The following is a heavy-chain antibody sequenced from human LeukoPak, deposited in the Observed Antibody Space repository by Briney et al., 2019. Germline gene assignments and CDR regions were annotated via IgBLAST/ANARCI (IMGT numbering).Heavy chain of an antibody. V-gene: IGHV5-10-1*01. D-gene: IGHD1-26*01. CDR1: GXSFTSYC. J-gene: IGHJ4*02. CDR2: IDPSDSYT. Sequence: GESLRISYKGSGXSFTSYCINWVRQMPGKGLEWMGTIDPSDSYTNYSPSFQGHVTISADNSISTAYLQWSSLKASDTAMYYCARLPQLGSDYWGQGTLVTVSS. CDR3: ARLPQLGSDY.